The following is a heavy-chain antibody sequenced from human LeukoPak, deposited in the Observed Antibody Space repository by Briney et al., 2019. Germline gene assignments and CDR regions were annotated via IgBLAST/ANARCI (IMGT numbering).Heavy chain of an antibody. D-gene: IGHD3-16*02. CDR2: IKQDGSEK. V-gene: IGHV3-7*01. J-gene: IGHJ4*02. CDR3: ASSWGSYRYLRH. CDR1: GFTFSSYW. Sequence: GGSLRLSCAASGFTFSSYWMSWVRQAPGKGLEWVANIKQDGSEKYHVDSVKGRFTISRDNAKNSLYLQMNSLRAEDTAVYYCASSWGSYRYLRHWGQGTLVTVSS.